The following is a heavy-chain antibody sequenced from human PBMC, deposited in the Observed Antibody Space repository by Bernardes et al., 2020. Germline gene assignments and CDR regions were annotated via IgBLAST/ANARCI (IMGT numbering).Heavy chain of an antibody. CDR3: ARESGSYLDLTGMDV. CDR2: ISSSSSTI. J-gene: IGHJ6*04. CDR1: GFTFSSYS. V-gene: IGHV3-48*01. Sequence: GGSLRLSCAASGFTFSSYSMNWVRQAPGKGLEWVSYISSSSSTIYYADSVKGRFTISRDNAKKSMYLQMNSLRAEDTAVYYCARESGSYLDLTGMDVWGKGTTVTVSS. D-gene: IGHD1-26*01.